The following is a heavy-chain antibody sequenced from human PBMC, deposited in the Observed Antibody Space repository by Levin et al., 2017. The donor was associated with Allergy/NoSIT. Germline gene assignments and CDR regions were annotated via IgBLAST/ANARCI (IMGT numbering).Heavy chain of an antibody. V-gene: IGHV4-39*01. CDR1: GGSISRDDYY. J-gene: IGHJ5*02. Sequence: SETLSLTCTVSGGSISRDDYYWGWIRQPPGKGLEWIGSIYYSGNTYYNPSLQSRVTISVDTSKNQFSLNVTSVTAADTAVYFCARRPLTVDYASGGRTTLSARRETWFDPWGQGTLVTVSS. D-gene: IGHD3-10*01. CDR3: ARRPLTVDYASGGRTTLSARRETWFDP. CDR2: IYYSGNT.